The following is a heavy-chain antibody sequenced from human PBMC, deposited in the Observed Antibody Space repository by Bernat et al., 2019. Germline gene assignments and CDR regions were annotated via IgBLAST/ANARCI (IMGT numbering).Heavy chain of an antibody. J-gene: IGHJ4*02. CDR3: GKAYGWGKRGGG. CDR2: ISSNGGST. CDR1: GFTFSSYA. Sequence: EVQLVESGGGLVQPGGSLRLSCSASGFTFSSYAMHWVRQAPGKGLEYVSAISSNGGSTYYADSVKGRFTISRDNSKNTLYLQMSSLRAEDTAVYYWGKAYGWGKRGGGWGQGTLVTVSS. V-gene: IGHV3-64D*06. D-gene: IGHD3-10*01.